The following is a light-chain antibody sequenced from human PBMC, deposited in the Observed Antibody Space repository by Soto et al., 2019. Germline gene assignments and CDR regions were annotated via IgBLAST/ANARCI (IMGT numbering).Light chain of an antibody. J-gene: IGKJ1*01. V-gene: IGKV1-39*01. CDR2: AAS. CDR1: QSISSY. CDR3: QQSYNTPPT. Sequence: DIQMTQSPSSLSASVGDRVTITCRASQSISSYLNWYQQKPGKAPNLLIYAASSLQSGVPSRFSGSGSETEFTLTISSLQPEYFATYYCQQSYNTPPTFGQGTKLEIK.